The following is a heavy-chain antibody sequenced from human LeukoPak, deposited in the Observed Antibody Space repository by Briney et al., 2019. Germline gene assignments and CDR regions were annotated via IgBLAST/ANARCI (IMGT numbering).Heavy chain of an antibody. Sequence: GGSLRLSCTTTGFTFRSYWMSWVRQAPGKGREGVANTKRVRSEQYYLYSVKGRFTIPIDYAKKSMSLQMNRLSADGTAVYYCVRDGRRRWHFDYWGQGVLVTVSS. V-gene: IGHV3-7*01. D-gene: IGHD6-13*01. CDR3: VRDGRRRWHFDY. CDR2: TKRVRSEQ. CDR1: GFTFRSYW. J-gene: IGHJ4*02.